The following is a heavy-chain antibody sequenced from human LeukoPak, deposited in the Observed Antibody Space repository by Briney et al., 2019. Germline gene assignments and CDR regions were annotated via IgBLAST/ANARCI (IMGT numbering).Heavy chain of an antibody. CDR2: IYYSGST. Sequence: SETLSLTCTVSGGSISSYYRNWIRQPPGKGLEWIGYIYYSGSTNYNPSLKSRVTISVDTSKNQFSLRLSSVTVADTAVYYCARGLDVTFDIWGQGTMVTVSS. D-gene: IGHD3-10*02. J-gene: IGHJ3*02. V-gene: IGHV4-59*01. CDR1: GGSISSYY. CDR3: ARGLDVTFDI.